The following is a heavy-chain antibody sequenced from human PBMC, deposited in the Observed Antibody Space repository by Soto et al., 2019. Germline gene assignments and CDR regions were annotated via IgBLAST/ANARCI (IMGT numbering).Heavy chain of an antibody. CDR1: GYTFTGYY. D-gene: IGHD6-6*01. Sequence: QVQLVQSGAEVKKPGASVKVSCKASGYTFTGYYMHWVRQAPGQGLEWMGWINPNSGGTNYAQKCQGWVTMTRDTSISTAYMELSRLRSDDTAVYYCARAARSSSSYPFDYWGQGTLVTVSS. V-gene: IGHV1-2*04. CDR3: ARAARSSSSYPFDY. CDR2: INPNSGGT. J-gene: IGHJ4*02.